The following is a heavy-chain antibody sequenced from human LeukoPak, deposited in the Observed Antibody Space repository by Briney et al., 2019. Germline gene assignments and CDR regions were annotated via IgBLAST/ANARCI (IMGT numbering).Heavy chain of an antibody. D-gene: IGHD3-16*01. CDR3: ARDNLGFGPGSASQDY. Sequence: PGKSLRLSCAASGFTFSSYAMHWDRQAPDKGLEWVAVIWYDGSNKYYADSVKGRFTISRDDSGNTVSLQMNSLRVEDTAVYYCARDNLGFGPGSASQDYWGRGALVSVSS. J-gene: IGHJ4*02. V-gene: IGHV3-33*01. CDR2: IWYDGSNK. CDR1: GFTFSSYA.